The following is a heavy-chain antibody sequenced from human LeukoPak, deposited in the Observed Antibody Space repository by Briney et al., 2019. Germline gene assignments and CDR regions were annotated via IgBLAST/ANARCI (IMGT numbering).Heavy chain of an antibody. D-gene: IGHD3-22*01. CDR3: AREDYDSSGYYSVY. V-gene: IGHV1-18*01. CDR1: GYTFTSYG. J-gene: IGHJ4*02. CDR2: ISAYNGNT. Sequence: ASVKVSCKASGYTFTSYGISWVRQAPGQGVEWMGWISAYNGNTNYAQKLQRRLTITTDTSTSTAYMELRSLRSDDTAVYYCAREDYDSSGYYSVYWGQGTLVTVSS.